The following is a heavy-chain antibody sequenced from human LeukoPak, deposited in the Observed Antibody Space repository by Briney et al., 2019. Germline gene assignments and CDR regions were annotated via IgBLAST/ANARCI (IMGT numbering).Heavy chain of an antibody. CDR2: LQNHGGDI. Sequence: GGSLRLSCAASGFTFSNYGVHWVRQAPDKGLEWVAFLQNHGGDIHYADSVEGRFTISRDNSKNTLYLQMNSLRAEDTAVYYCAKDSGWYRNWFDPWGQGTLVTVSS. CDR1: GFTFSNYG. CDR3: AKDSGWYRNWFDP. V-gene: IGHV3-30*02. J-gene: IGHJ5*02. D-gene: IGHD6-19*01.